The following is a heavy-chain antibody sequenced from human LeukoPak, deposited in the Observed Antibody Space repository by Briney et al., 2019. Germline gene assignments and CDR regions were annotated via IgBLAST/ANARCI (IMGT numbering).Heavy chain of an antibody. CDR3: ARGVTGRYCSSTSCHWRAWFDP. Sequence: GGSLRLSCAASGFTFSSYGMHWVRQAPGKGLEWVAFIRYDGSNKYYADSVKGRFTISRDNSKNTLYLQMNSLRPDDTAVYYCARGVTGRYCSSTSCHWRAWFDPWGQGTLVTVSS. CDR2: IRYDGSNK. CDR1: GFTFSSYG. D-gene: IGHD2-2*01. J-gene: IGHJ5*02. V-gene: IGHV3-30*02.